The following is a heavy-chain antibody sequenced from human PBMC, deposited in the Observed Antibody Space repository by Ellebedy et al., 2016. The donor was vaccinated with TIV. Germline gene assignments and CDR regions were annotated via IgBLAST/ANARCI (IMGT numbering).Heavy chain of an antibody. CDR2: IYHFGTT. CDR3: ARVRRLTTLDS. Sequence: SQTLSLTCXVSGDSIRSDYWWTWVRQPPEKGLEWIGEIYHFGTTNYNPSLKSRVTISVDKSKNQFSLRLTSMTAADTALYYCARVRRLTTLDSWGQGTLVTVSS. J-gene: IGHJ4*02. D-gene: IGHD1-14*01. CDR1: GDSIRSDYW. V-gene: IGHV4-4*02.